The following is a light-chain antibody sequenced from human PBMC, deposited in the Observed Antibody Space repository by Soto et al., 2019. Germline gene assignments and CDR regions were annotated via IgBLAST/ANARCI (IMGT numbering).Light chain of an antibody. J-gene: IGKJ1*01. V-gene: IGKV3-15*01. Sequence: IVMTQSPLSLGVSPGEPASISCRSSQSLLYSDGDNYLDWYQQKPGQAPRLLIYGASTRATGIPARFSGSGSGTEFTLTISSLQSEDFAVYFCQQYNNWPRTFGQGTKVDIK. CDR2: GAS. CDR1: QSLLYSDGDNY. CDR3: QQYNNWPRT.